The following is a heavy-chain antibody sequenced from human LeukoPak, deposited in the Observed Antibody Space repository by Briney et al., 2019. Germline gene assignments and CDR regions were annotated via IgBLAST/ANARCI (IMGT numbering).Heavy chain of an antibody. CDR3: ARRPARGASYYYYYMDV. Sequence: GASVKVSCKASGGTFSSYAISWVRQAPGQGLEWMGGIIPIFGTANYAQKFQGRVTITTDESTSTAYMELSSLRSEDTDVYYCARRPARGASYYYYYMDVWGKGTTVTVSS. CDR1: GGTFSSYA. V-gene: IGHV1-69*05. D-gene: IGHD3-10*01. CDR2: IIPIFGTA. J-gene: IGHJ6*03.